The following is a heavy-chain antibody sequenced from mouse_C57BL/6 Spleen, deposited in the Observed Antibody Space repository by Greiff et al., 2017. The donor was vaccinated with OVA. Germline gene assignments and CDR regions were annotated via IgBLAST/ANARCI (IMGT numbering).Heavy chain of an antibody. CDR2: IWSGGST. J-gene: IGHJ4*01. Sequence: VMLVESGPGLVQPSQSLSITCTVSGFSLTSYGVHWVRQSPGKGLEWLGVIWSGGSTDYNAAFISRLSISKDNSKSQVFFKMNSLQADDTAIYYCARNTQVAMDYWGQGTSVTVSS. D-gene: IGHD3-1*01. V-gene: IGHV2-2*01. CDR1: GFSLTSYG. CDR3: ARNTQVAMDY.